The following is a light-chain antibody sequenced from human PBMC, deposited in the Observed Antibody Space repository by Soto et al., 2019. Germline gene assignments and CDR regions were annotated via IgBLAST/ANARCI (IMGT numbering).Light chain of an antibody. V-gene: IGLV2-14*01. CDR3: SSYTSKSSLI. J-gene: IGLJ2*01. Sequence: QSVLTQPASVSGSPGQSITISCAGTMRDVGAYNLVSWYQQHPGRAPQLIIYEVRNRPSGISFRFSGSKSGITASLTISGLQAEDEADDYCSSYTSKSSLIFGGGTKVTVL. CDR1: MRDVGAYNL. CDR2: EVR.